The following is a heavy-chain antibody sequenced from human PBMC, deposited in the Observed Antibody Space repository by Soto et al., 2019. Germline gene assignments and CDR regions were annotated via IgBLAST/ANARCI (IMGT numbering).Heavy chain of an antibody. Sequence: KTSETLSLTCAFYGGSLIGYYWSWIRQPPGKALEWIGEFNHSGDTNYNPSLKSRVTISADTSKNQVFLNLSSVTAADTAMYYCARHHVRGRTIAGAAEFWGQGTLVTVSS. CDR2: FNHSGDT. CDR1: GGSLIGYY. D-gene: IGHD1-26*01. J-gene: IGHJ4*02. V-gene: IGHV4-34*01. CDR3: ARHHVRGRTIAGAAEF.